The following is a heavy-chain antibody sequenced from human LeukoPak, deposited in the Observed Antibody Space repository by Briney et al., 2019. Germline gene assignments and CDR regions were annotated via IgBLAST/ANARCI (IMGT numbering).Heavy chain of an antibody. CDR2: ISAYNGNT. Sequence: ASVNVSCKASGYTFTSYGISWVRQAPGQGLEWMGWISAYNGNTNYAQKLQGRVTMTTDTSTSTAYMELRSLRSDDTAVYYCARVGLTTVIVMTYYFDYWGQGTLVTVSS. V-gene: IGHV1-18*01. D-gene: IGHD3-16*02. CDR1: GYTFTSYG. J-gene: IGHJ4*02. CDR3: ARVGLTTVIVMTYYFDY.